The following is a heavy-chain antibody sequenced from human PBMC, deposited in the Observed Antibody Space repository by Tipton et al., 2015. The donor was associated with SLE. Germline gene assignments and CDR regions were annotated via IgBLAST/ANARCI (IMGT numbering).Heavy chain of an antibody. V-gene: IGHV3-74*01. CDR3: AKGQYSSSWRGYFDL. Sequence: SLRLSCAASEFSFSSYYMHWVRQTPGKGLVWVSRVYPDGVTTDYADSVKGRFTISRDNAKNSLYLQMNSLRAEDTALYYCAKGQYSSSWRGYFDLWGRGTLVTVSS. J-gene: IGHJ2*01. D-gene: IGHD6-13*01. CDR1: EFSFSSYY. CDR2: VYPDGVTT.